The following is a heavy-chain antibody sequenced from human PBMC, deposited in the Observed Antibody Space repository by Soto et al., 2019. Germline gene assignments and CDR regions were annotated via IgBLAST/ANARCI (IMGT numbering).Heavy chain of an antibody. V-gene: IGHV1-58*02. Sequence: SVKLSCKAAGLTFTIYVIQRVRQAREQRLEWIGWIVVGSGNTNYAQKFQERVTITRDMSTSTAYMELSSLRSEDTAVYYCAASMWGVPAAIDYWGQGTLVTVSS. D-gene: IGHD2-2*01. CDR2: IVVGSGNT. J-gene: IGHJ4*02. CDR3: AASMWGVPAAIDY. CDR1: GLTFTIYV.